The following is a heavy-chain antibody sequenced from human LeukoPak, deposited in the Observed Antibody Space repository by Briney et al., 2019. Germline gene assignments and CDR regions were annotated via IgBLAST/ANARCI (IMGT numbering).Heavy chain of an antibody. CDR2: LNGGRT. V-gene: IGHV3-23*01. D-gene: IGHD2-2*03. Sequence: SGGSLRLSCVASGFTFSNYAMSWVRQAPGKGLEWTAALNGGRTFFQDSVRGRFTISRDNSKNTLYLQLNSLRGDDTAVYYCVKEVTGYGYFDYWGRGTLVTVSS. CDR3: VKEVTGYGYFDY. J-gene: IGHJ4*02. CDR1: GFTFSNYA.